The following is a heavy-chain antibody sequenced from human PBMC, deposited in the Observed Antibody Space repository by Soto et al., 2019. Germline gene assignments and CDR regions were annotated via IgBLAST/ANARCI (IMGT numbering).Heavy chain of an antibody. CDR1: GFTFSSYG. D-gene: IGHD2-8*02. Sequence: LRLSCAASGFTFSSYGMHWVRQAPGKGLEWVAVISYDGSNKYYADSVKGRFTISRDNSKNTLYLQMNSLRAEDTAVYYCAKDLLAVRFREWPALRGQGTLVPGSS. CDR3: AKDLLAVRFREWPAL. J-gene: IGHJ4*02. V-gene: IGHV3-30*18. CDR2: ISYDGSNK.